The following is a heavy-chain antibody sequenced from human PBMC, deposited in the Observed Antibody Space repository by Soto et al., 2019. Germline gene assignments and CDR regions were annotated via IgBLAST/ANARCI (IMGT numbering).Heavy chain of an antibody. J-gene: IGHJ5*01. D-gene: IGHD1-26*01. CDR1: GFTFSSYA. CDR3: ASWPGDSVDS. V-gene: IGHV3-64*01. Sequence: EVQLVESGGGLVQPGGSLRLSCAASGFTFSSYAMHWVRQAPGKGLEYVSAISSNGGSTYYANSVKGRFTISRDNSKNPLYLQMGSLSAEDMAVYYCASWPGDSVDSWGPGTLVTVSS. CDR2: ISSNGGST.